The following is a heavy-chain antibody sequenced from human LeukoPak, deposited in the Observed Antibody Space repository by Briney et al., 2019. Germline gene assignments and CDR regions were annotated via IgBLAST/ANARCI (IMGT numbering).Heavy chain of an antibody. V-gene: IGHV3-21*01. J-gene: IGHJ6*03. CDR2: ISSSSSYI. Sequence: PGGSLRPSCAASGFTFSSYSMNWVRQAPGKGLEWVSSISSSSSYIYYADSVKGRFTISRDNAKNSLYLQMNSLRAEDTAVYYCASIAAILDLDTAMDEGYYYYYMDVWGKGTTVTVSS. CDR1: GFTFSSYS. CDR3: ASIAAILDLDTAMDEGYYYYYMDV. D-gene: IGHD5-18*01.